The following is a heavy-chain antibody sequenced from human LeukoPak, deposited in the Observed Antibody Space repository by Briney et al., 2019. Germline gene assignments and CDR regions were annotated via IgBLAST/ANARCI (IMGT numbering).Heavy chain of an antibody. CDR1: GYTFTTYG. Sequence: GASVKVSCKASGYTFTTYGTSWVRQAPGQGLEWMGWISAYNGNTNYAQKLQGRVTMTTDTSTTTAYMELRSLRSDDTAVYYCARDRDYGDYNTQDLFDYWGQGTLVTVSS. CDR2: ISAYNGNT. CDR3: ARDRDYGDYNTQDLFDY. J-gene: IGHJ4*02. V-gene: IGHV1-18*01. D-gene: IGHD4-17*01.